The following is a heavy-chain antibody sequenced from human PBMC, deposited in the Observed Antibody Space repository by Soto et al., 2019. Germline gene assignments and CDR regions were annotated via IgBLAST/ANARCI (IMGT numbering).Heavy chain of an antibody. Sequence: VQLVESGGGLVKPGGSLRLSCAASGFTFSSYSMNWVRQAPGKGLEWVSSISSSSSYIYYADSVKGRFTISRDNAKNSLYLQMNSLRAEDTAVYYCARVLVVVPAAADYYGMDVWGQGTTVTVSS. D-gene: IGHD2-2*01. CDR3: ARVLVVVPAAADYYGMDV. V-gene: IGHV3-21*01. CDR1: GFTFSSYS. J-gene: IGHJ6*02. CDR2: ISSSSSYI.